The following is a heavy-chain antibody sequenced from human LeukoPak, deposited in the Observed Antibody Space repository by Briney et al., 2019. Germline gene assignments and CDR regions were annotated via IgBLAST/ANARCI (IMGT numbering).Heavy chain of an antibody. V-gene: IGHV1-18*01. CDR1: GYTFTSYG. D-gene: IGHD3-10*01. CDR3: ARDIGIWFGELLPH. CDR2: ISAYNGNT. J-gene: IGHJ4*02. Sequence: ASVKVSCKASGYTFTSYGISCVRQAPGQGLEWMGWISAYNGNTNYAQKLQGRVTMTTDTSTSTAYMELRSLRSDDTAVYYCARDIGIWFGELLPHWGQGTLVTVSS.